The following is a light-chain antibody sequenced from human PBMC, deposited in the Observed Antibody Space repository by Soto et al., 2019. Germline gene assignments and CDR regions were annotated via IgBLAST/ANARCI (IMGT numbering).Light chain of an antibody. Sequence: EVVLTQSPGALSLSPGERVTLSCRASQSVSSSFITWYQQKPGQAPRLLISGASNRATGIPDRFSGSGSGTDFTLTISRLEPEDFAVYFCQLYGTFGQGTKVELK. V-gene: IGKV3-20*01. CDR2: GAS. J-gene: IGKJ1*01. CDR3: QLYGT. CDR1: QSVSSSF.